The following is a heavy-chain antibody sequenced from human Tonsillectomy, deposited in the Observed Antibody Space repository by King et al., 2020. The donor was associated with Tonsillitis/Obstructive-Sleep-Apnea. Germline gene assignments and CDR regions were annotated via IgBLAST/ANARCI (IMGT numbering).Heavy chain of an antibody. CDR3: ARRTRAAGWFDP. V-gene: IGHV5-51*03. Sequence: QLVQSGEEVKKPGECLKISCKGSVYSFTNDWIGCVRQLPGKGLEWMWIIYPDYSDTRYSPSFHGQVTISADKSIRTAYLQWSSLKASDTAMYYCARRTRAAGWFDPWGQGTLVTVAS. CDR1: VYSFTNDW. CDR2: IYPDYSDT. J-gene: IGHJ5*02. D-gene: IGHD2-2*01.